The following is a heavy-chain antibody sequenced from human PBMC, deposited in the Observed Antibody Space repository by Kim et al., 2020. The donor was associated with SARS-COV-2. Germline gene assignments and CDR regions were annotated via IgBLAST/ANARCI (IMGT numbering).Heavy chain of an antibody. Sequence: GGSLRLSCAASGFTFSSYGMHWVRQAPGKGLEWVAVISYDGSNKYYADSVKGRFTISRDNSKNTLYLQMNSLRAEDTAVYYCAKDLRALGTVTQSNYWGQGTLVTVSS. CDR2: ISYDGSNK. V-gene: IGHV3-30*18. CDR1: GFTFSSYG. J-gene: IGHJ4*02. D-gene: IGHD4-17*01. CDR3: AKDLRALGTVTQSNY.